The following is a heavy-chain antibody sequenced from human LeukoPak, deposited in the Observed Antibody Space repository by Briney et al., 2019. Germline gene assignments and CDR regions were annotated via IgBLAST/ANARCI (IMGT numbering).Heavy chain of an antibody. V-gene: IGHV1-3*01. CDR3: ARAPYYYDSSGYRSWFDP. Sequence: ASVNVSCKASGYTFTSYAMHWVRQAPGQRLEWMGWINAGNGNTKYSQKFQGRVTITRDTSASTAYMELSSLRSEDTAVYYCARAPYYYDSSGYRSWFDPWGQGTLVTVSS. CDR2: INAGNGNT. J-gene: IGHJ5*02. CDR1: GYTFTSYA. D-gene: IGHD3-22*01.